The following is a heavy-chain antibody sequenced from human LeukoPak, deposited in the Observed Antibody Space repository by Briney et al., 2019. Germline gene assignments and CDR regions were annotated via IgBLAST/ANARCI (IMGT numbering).Heavy chain of an antibody. J-gene: IGHJ3*02. CDR2: IYHSGST. CDR1: GYSISSGYY. V-gene: IGHV4-38-2*02. D-gene: IGHD1-26*01. Sequence: MSSETLSLTCAVSGYSISSGYYWGWIRQPPGKGLEWIGSIYHSGSTNYNPSLKSRVTISVDTSKNQFSPKLSSVTAADTAVYYCAREGGSYFSNDAFDIWGQGTMVTVSS. CDR3: AREGGSYFSNDAFDI.